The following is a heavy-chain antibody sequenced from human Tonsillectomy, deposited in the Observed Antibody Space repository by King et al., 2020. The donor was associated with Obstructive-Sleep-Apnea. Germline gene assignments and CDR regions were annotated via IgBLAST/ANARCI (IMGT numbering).Heavy chain of an antibody. CDR1: GFTFSSYG. J-gene: IGHJ4*02. Sequence: VQLVESGGGVVQPGRSLRLSCAASGFTFSSYGMHLVRQAPGKGLEWVALISFYGSNKFYADSVKGRFTISRENSENTLYLPMNNLRAEDTAVYYCAKTMVRGMYFVIDYWGQGTLVTVSS. D-gene: IGHD3-10*01. V-gene: IGHV3-30*18. CDR3: AKTMVRGMYFVIDY. CDR2: ISFYGSNK.